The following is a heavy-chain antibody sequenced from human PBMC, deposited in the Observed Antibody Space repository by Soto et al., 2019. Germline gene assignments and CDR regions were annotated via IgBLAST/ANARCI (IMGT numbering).Heavy chain of an antibody. CDR2: IILIFGTA. J-gene: IGHJ6*02. CDR3: AREITMVRGVIEPYYYYGMDV. V-gene: IGHV1-69*13. D-gene: IGHD3-10*01. CDR1: GGTFSSYA. Sequence: SVKVSCKASGGTFSSYAISWVRQAPGQGLEWMGGIILIFGTANYAQKFQGRVTITADESTSTAYMELSSLRFEYTAVYYCAREITMVRGVIEPYYYYGMDVWGQGTTVTVSS.